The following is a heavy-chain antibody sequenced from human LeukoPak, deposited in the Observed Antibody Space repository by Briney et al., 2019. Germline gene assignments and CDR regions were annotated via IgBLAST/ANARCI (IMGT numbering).Heavy chain of an antibody. J-gene: IGHJ5*01. CDR2: SSVSDDST. CDR1: GFTSSDYT. Sequence: GGSLRLSCAASGFTSSDYTMSWVRQAPGKGLEWVSGSSVSDDSTYYADSVKGRFTMSRDNSNNMLFLQMNSLRAEDTAVYYCAKDRYCISTNCPYDSWGQGTLVTVSS. CDR3: AKDRYCISTNCPYDS. V-gene: IGHV3-23*01. D-gene: IGHD2-2*01.